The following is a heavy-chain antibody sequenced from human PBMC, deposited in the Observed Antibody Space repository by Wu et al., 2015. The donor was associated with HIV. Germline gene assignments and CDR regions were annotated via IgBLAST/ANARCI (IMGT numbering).Heavy chain of an antibody. CDR1: GGSFSGHY. J-gene: IGHJ6*04. CDR2: INYSGTS. CDR3: ARRGGCGGACSAKAAYYYNYLDV. D-gene: IGHD2-21*01. Sequence: QVQLQQWGAGLLKPSESLSLTCAVYGGSFSGHYWSWIRQPPGKGLEWIGEINYSGTSNYNPSLKSRVTISVDTSKNQFSLTLTSVTAADTAMYYCARRGGCGGACSAKAAYYYNYLDVWAKGTTVTVSS. V-gene: IGHV4-34*01.